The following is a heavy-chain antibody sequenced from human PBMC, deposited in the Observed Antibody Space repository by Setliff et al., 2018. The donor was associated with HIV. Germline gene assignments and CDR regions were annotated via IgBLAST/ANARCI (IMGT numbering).Heavy chain of an antibody. CDR1: GDSISSGGYS. CDR3: ARLDRGAFDC. Sequence: PSETLSLTCTVSGDSISSGGYSWNWIRQHPGKGLEWIGNVFYIGSTYYNPSLKSRVIISLDTSKNQFSLKLSSVTAADTALYYCARLDRGAFDCWGQGTLVTVTS. CDR2: VFYIGST. V-gene: IGHV4-31*03. J-gene: IGHJ4*02. D-gene: IGHD1-26*01.